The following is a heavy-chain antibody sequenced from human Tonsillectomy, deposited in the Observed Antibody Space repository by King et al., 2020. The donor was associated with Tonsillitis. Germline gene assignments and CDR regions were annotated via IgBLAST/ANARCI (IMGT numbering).Heavy chain of an antibody. CDR2: IYYSGST. J-gene: IGHJ5*02. D-gene: IGHD3-10*01. Sequence: QLQESDPGLVKPSETLSLTCTVSGGSISSYYWSWIRQPPGKGLEWIGYIYYSGSTNYNPSLKSRVTISVDTSKKHFSLKLSSVTAADTAVYYCARDRGLGSWFDPWGQGTLVTVSS. V-gene: IGHV4-59*01. CDR1: GGSISSYY. CDR3: ARDRGLGSWFDP.